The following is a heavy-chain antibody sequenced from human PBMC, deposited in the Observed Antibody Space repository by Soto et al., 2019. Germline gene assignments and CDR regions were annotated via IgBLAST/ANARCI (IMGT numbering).Heavy chain of an antibody. V-gene: IGHV3-33*01. CDR2: IWYDGSNK. CDR1: GFTFSSYG. CDR3: XXXXXXXXXXXXXXXYGMDV. J-gene: IGHJ6*02. Sequence: QVQLVESGGGVVQPGRSLRLSCAASGFTFSSYGMHWVRQAPGKGLEWVAVIWYDGSNKYYADSVKGRFTISRDNSKXXXXXXXXXXXXXXXXXXXXXXXXXXXXXXXXXXXYGMDVWGQGTTVTVSS.